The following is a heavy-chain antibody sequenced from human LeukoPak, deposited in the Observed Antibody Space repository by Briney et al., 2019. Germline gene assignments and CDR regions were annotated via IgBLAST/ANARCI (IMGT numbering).Heavy chain of an antibody. CDR2: ISYDGSNK. CDR3: ARDQGWFGEFGFDY. J-gene: IGHJ4*02. CDR1: GFTFSSYA. Sequence: GGSLRLSCAASGFTFSSYAMHWVRQAPGKGLEWVAVISYDGSNKYYADSVKGRFTISRDNSKNTLYLQMNSLRAEDTAVYYCARDQGWFGEFGFDYWGQGTLVTVSS. D-gene: IGHD3-10*01. V-gene: IGHV3-30-3*01.